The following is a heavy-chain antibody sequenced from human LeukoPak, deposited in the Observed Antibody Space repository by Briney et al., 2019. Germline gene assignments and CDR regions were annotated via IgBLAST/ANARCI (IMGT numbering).Heavy chain of an antibody. D-gene: IGHD3-10*01. CDR1: GFTFSSYS. Sequence: GGSLRLSCAASGFTFSSYSMIWVRQAPGRGVEWVSSISSSITNIYYADSVKGRFTTSRDNAKNSLYLQMNSLRAEDTALYYCARYYYYDSGSYSYYFDYWGQGTLVTVSS. J-gene: IGHJ4*02. V-gene: IGHV3-21*01. CDR3: ARYYYYDSGSYSYYFDY. CDR2: ISSSITNI.